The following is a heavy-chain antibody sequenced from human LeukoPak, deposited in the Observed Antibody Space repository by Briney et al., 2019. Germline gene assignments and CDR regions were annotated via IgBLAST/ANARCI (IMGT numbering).Heavy chain of an antibody. V-gene: IGHV3-23*01. CDR3: APRLSSTWYYFDY. CDR1: GFTFTSYA. J-gene: IGHJ4*02. CDR2: ITGSGANT. Sequence: GGSLRLSCAAYGFTFTSYAMNWVSQAPGRGLEWVSAITGSGANTYYADSVRGRFTVSRDNSKNTLYLQMNSLRAEDTAFYYCAPRLSSTWYYFDYWGQGTLVTVSS. D-gene: IGHD6-13*01.